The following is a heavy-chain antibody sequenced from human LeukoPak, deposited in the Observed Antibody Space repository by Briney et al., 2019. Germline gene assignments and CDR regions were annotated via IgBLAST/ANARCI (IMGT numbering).Heavy chain of an antibody. V-gene: IGHV4-30-2*01. CDR3: ARGYCGGDCLSDH. J-gene: IGHJ4*02. Sequence: SETLSLTCAVSGGSISSGGYSWSWIRQPPGKGLEWIGYIYHSGTTYYNPSLKSRVTISVDTSKNQFSLSLTSVTAADTAVYYCARGYCGGDCLSDHWGQGTLVTVFS. CDR1: GGSISSGGYS. CDR2: IYHSGTT. D-gene: IGHD2-21*02.